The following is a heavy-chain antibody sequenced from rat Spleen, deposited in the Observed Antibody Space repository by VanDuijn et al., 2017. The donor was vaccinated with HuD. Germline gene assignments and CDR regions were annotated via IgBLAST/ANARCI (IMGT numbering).Heavy chain of an antibody. Sequence: EVQLVESGGGLVQPGRSLKLSCAASGFTFSDYYMAWVRQAPTKGLEWVASISYDGGSPYYRDSVKGRFTISRDNAKSSLYLQMDSLRSEDTATYYCTTVTKGYWGQGVMVTVSS. V-gene: IGHV5-20*01. CDR2: ISYDGGSP. CDR3: TTVTKGY. CDR1: GFTFSDYY. J-gene: IGHJ2*01.